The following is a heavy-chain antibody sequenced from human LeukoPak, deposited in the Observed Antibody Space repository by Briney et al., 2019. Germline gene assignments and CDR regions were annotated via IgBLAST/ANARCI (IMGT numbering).Heavy chain of an antibody. Sequence: PGGSLRLSCAASGFTFEEYSMQWVRQAPGKGLGWVAVIEWNGGRTYYADSVKGRFTISRDNNKKSLYLQMNSLRTEDTAFYYCGKDIQHYDFWNGFEYRGQGTLVTVSS. J-gene: IGHJ4*02. CDR2: IEWNGGRT. CDR3: GKDIQHYDFWNGFEY. CDR1: GFTFEEYS. D-gene: IGHD3-3*01. V-gene: IGHV3-43*01.